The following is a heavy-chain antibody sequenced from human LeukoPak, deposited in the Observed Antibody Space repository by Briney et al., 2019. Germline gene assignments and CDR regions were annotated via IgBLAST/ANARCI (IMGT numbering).Heavy chain of an antibody. CDR3: ARDRGEAAAGRRRSGDYYYGMDV. CDR2: IYYSGST. J-gene: IGHJ6*02. V-gene: IGHV4-31*03. D-gene: IGHD6-13*01. CDR1: GGSISSGGYF. Sequence: SQTLSLTCTVSGGSISSGGYFWSWIRQHPGKGLEWIGYIYYSGSTYYNPSLKSRVTISVDTSKNQFSLKLSSVTAADTAVYYCARDRGEAAAGRRRSGDYYYGMDVWGQGTTVTVSS.